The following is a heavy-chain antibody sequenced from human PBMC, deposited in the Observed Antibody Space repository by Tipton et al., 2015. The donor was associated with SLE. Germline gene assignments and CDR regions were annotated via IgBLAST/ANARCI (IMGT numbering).Heavy chain of an antibody. J-gene: IGHJ2*01. Sequence: QLVQSGAEVKKPGSSVKVSCKASGGTFSSYAISWVRQAPGQGLEWMGRIIPILGIANYAQKFQGRVTTTADKSTSTAYMELSSLRSEDTAVYYCARGQSGYSYDFFDLWGRGTLVTVSS. D-gene: IGHD5-18*01. CDR3: ARGQSGYSYDFFDL. CDR1: GGTFSSYA. V-gene: IGHV1-69*09. CDR2: IIPILGIA.